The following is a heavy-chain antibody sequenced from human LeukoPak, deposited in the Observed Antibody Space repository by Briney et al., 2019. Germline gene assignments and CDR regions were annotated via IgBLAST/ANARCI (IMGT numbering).Heavy chain of an antibody. D-gene: IGHD2-2*01. V-gene: IGHV3-21*01. CDR3: ARDRTSSRLGYFDL. CDR1: GFTFSSYS. J-gene: IGHJ2*01. CDR2: ISSSSSYI. Sequence: GGSLRLSCAASGFTFSSYSMNWVRQAPGKGLEWVSSISSSSSYIYYADSVKGRFTISRDNAKNSLYLQMNSLRAEDTAVYYCARDRTSSRLGYFDLWGRRTLVTVSS.